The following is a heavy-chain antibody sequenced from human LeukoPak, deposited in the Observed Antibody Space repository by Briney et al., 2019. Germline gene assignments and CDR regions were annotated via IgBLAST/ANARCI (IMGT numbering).Heavy chain of an antibody. J-gene: IGHJ1*01. D-gene: IGHD2-8*01. CDR2: ISGNGGNT. CDR1: GLTFSSHA. Sequence: GGSLRLSCAVSGLTFSSHAMSWVRQAPGKGLEWVSAISGNGGNTCYADSVKGRFTISRDNSKDTLYLQMNSLRVEDTAVYYCANNEWHWGQGTLVTVSS. V-gene: IGHV3-23*01. CDR3: ANNEWH.